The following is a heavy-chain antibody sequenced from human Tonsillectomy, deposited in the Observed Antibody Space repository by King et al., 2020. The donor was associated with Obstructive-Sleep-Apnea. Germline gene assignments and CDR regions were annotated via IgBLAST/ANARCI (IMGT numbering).Heavy chain of an antibody. Sequence: QVQLQESGPGLVKSSETLSLTCSVSGGSISGYYWSWIRQPPGKGLEWIGYIYYIGSTNYNPSLKGRATISVDTSKNQFSLNLSSVTAADTAVYYCARERDYGDYGMDVWGQGTTVTVSS. J-gene: IGHJ6*02. CDR1: GGSISGYY. V-gene: IGHV4-59*01. D-gene: IGHD4-17*01. CDR3: ARERDYGDYGMDV. CDR2: IYYIGST.